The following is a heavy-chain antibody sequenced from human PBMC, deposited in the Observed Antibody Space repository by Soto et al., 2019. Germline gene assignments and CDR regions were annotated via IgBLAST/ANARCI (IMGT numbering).Heavy chain of an antibody. Sequence: EVQLVESGGGLVKPWESLRLSCAASGFSLSNVWMNWVRQAPGKGLEWVGRIKSESDGGTTEYGAPVRGRFTISRDDSSNTMYLQMNSLRTDDTAVYYCTTFTVVTANDNWGQGALVTVSS. CDR1: GFSLSNVW. V-gene: IGHV3-15*07. J-gene: IGHJ4*01. CDR2: IKSESDGGTT. CDR3: TTFTVVTANDN. D-gene: IGHD2-21*02.